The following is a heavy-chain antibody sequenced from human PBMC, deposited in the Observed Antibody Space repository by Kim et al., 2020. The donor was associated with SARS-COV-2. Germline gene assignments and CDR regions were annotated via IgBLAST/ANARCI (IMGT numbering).Heavy chain of an antibody. CDR3: TTDAQLWIQLWSFFDY. V-gene: IGHV3-15*01. D-gene: IGHD5-18*01. Sequence: TPVKVRFTISRDDSKNTLYLQMNRLKTEEAAVYYCTTDAQLWIQLWSFFDYWGQGTLVTVSS. J-gene: IGHJ4*02.